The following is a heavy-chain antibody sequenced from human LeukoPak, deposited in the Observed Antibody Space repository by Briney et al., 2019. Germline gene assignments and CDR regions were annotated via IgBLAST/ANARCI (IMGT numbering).Heavy chain of an antibody. J-gene: IGHJ3*02. D-gene: IGHD3-9*01. CDR3: ARRYFDWLDAFDI. V-gene: IGHV4-61*08. Sequence: PSETLSLTCAVSGGSISSGGYSWSWIRQPPGKGLEWIGYIYYSGSTNYNPSLKSRVTISVDTSKNQFSLKLSSVTTADTAVYYCARRYFDWLDAFDIWGQGTMVTVSS. CDR2: IYYSGST. CDR1: GGSISSGGYS.